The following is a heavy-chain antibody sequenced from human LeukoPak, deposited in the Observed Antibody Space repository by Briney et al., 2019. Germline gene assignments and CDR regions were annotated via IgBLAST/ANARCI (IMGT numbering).Heavy chain of an antibody. Sequence: KASETLSLTCTGSGASIVNSFWSWIRQPPGKRLEWIGNVYNTGSTKYNPSLESRVSISMDRSKSQFSLSLGSVTAADTAVYYCARYYYDSAGYFYYYDHWGRGVLVTVSS. CDR1: GASIVNSF. V-gene: IGHV4-59*01. D-gene: IGHD3-22*01. CDR3: ARYYYDSAGYFYYYDH. J-gene: IGHJ4*01. CDR2: VYNTGST.